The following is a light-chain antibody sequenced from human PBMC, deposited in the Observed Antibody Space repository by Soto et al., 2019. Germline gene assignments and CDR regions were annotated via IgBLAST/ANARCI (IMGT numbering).Light chain of an antibody. CDR1: QSVSSN. Sequence: EMLMTQSPATLSVSPGERATLSCRASQSVSSNLAWYQQKPGQAPRLLIYGASSRATGIPARFSGSGSGTEGTITISSLQSEDSEVYYCQQYNDWPRTFGQGTKVDIK. CDR3: QQYNDWPRT. J-gene: IGKJ1*01. V-gene: IGKV3-15*01. CDR2: GAS.